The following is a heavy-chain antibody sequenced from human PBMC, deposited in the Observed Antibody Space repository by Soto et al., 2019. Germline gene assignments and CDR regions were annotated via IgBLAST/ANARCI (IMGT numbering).Heavy chain of an antibody. J-gene: IGHJ4*02. D-gene: IGHD3-9*01. CDR3: AHKGPEDWPLDY. Sequence: QITLKESGPTLVRPTQTRTLTCAFSGFSLSTSGVGVGWIRQPPGKALEWLAVIYWDDSKHYSPSLRSRLTITKDTSKNQVVLTMTNMEPMDTGTYYCAHKGPEDWPLDYWGQGTLVTVSS. V-gene: IGHV2-5*02. CDR1: GFSLSTSGVG. CDR2: IYWDDSK.